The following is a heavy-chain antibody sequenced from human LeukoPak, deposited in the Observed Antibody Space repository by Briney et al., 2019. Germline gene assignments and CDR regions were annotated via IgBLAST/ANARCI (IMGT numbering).Heavy chain of an antibody. CDR1: GLTFSSYA. CDR3: ATPTAMVTHDY. Sequence: GGSLRLSCAASGLTFSSYAMHWVRQAPGKGLEWVAVISYDGSNKYYADSVKGRFTISRDNSKNTLYLQMNSLRAEDTAVYYCATPTAMVTHDYWGQGTLVTVSS. V-gene: IGHV3-30*04. D-gene: IGHD5-18*01. J-gene: IGHJ4*02. CDR2: ISYDGSNK.